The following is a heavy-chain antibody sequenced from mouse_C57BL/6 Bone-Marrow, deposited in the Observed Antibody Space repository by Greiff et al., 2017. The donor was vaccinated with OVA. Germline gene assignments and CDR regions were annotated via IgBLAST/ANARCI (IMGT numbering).Heavy chain of an antibody. V-gene: IGHV1-58*01. CDR3: ARDNYSNYDYAMDY. CDR1: GYTFTSYG. CDR2: IYIGNGYT. Sequence: EVQRVESGAELVRPGSSVKMSCKTSGYTFTSYGINWVKQRPGQGLEWIGYIYIGNGYTEYNEKFKGKATLTSDTSSSTAYMQLSSLTSEDSAIYFCARDNYSNYDYAMDYWGQGTSVTVSS. D-gene: IGHD2-5*01. J-gene: IGHJ4*01.